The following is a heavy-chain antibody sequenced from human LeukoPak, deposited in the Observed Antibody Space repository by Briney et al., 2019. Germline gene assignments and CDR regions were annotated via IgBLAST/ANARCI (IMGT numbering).Heavy chain of an antibody. CDR3: AREGLGYSYGY. D-gene: IGHD5-18*01. Sequence: GGSLRLSCAASGFTFSRYWMHWVCQAPGKGLVWVSRVHSDGSSTYYADSVKGRFTISRDNAKNTLYLQMNSLRAEDTAVYYCAREGLGYSYGYWGQGTLVTVSS. CDR1: GFTFSRYW. J-gene: IGHJ4*02. V-gene: IGHV3-74*01. CDR2: VHSDGSST.